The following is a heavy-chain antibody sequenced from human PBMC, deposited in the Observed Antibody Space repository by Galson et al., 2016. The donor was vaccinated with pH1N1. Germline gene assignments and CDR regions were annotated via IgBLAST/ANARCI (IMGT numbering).Heavy chain of an antibody. Sequence: SLRLSCAASGFTFSSYWMHWVRQAPGKGLVWVSRINSDGSSTSCADSVKGRFTISRDNAKNTLYLQMHSLRAEDTAVYYCARDLSNGFSYFFVMDVWGQGTTVTASS. V-gene: IGHV3-74*01. J-gene: IGHJ6*02. CDR1: GFTFSSYW. CDR2: INSDGSST. D-gene: IGHD2/OR15-2a*01. CDR3: ARDLSNGFSYFFVMDV.